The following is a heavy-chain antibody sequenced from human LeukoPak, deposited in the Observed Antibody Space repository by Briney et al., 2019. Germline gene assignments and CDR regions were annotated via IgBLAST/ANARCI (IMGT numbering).Heavy chain of an antibody. CDR3: ARLALQEVGATQTYYLDY. V-gene: IGHV4-61*05. D-gene: IGHD1-26*01. Sequence: SETLSLTCTVSGVSISSSNSYWGWIRQPPGKGLEWIGYIYSSGSTNYNPSLKSRVTISVDTSKIQFSLKLSSVTAADTAVYYCARLALQEVGATQTYYLDYWGQGTLVTVSS. CDR2: IYSSGST. CDR1: GVSISSSNSY. J-gene: IGHJ4*02.